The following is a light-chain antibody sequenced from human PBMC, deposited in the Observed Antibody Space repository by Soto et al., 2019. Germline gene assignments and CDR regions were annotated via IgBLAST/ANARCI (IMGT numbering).Light chain of an antibody. CDR1: QSLLHSNGYNY. V-gene: IGKV2-28*01. Sequence: DIVMTQSPLTLPVTPGEPASISRRSSQSLLHSNGYNYLDWYLQKPGQSPQLLIYLGSNRASGVPDRFSGSGSGTEFTLKISRVEAEDVGVYYCMQALHTPLTFGGGTKVEIK. J-gene: IGKJ4*01. CDR2: LGS. CDR3: MQALHTPLT.